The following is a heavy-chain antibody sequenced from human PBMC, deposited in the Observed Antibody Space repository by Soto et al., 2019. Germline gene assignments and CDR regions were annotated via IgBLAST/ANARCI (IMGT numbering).Heavy chain of an antibody. Sequence: SVKVSCKASGYTFTSYDINWVRQATGQGLEWMGWMNPNSGNTGYAQKFQGRVTMTRNTSISTAYMELSSLRSEDTAVYYCARVLLWFGELLSGMDVWGQGTTVTVSS. V-gene: IGHV1-8*01. D-gene: IGHD3-10*01. CDR3: ARVLLWFGELLSGMDV. J-gene: IGHJ6*02. CDR2: MNPNSGNT. CDR1: GYTFTSYD.